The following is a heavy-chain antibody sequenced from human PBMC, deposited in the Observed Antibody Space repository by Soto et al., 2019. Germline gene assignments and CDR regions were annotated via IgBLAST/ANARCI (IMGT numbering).Heavy chain of an antibody. CDR3: ARESPYYVRCDSHLDF. CDR2: TYYRSKWYN. CDR1: GDSVSDNSDA. Sequence: SQTLSLTCAISGDSVSDNSDAWNWIRQSPSRGLEWLGRTYYRSKWYNDYAVSVKSRIPVTPDTSKNQFSLHLNSVTPEETAVYYCARESPYYVRCDSHLDFWGQGALVTVSS. D-gene: IGHD3-16*01. J-gene: IGHJ4*02. V-gene: IGHV6-1*01.